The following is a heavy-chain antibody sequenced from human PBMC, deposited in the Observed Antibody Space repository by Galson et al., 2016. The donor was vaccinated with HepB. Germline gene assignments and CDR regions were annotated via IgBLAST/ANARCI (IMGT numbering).Heavy chain of an antibody. CDR2: IKQDESEK. CDR3: ATFIEENSSFES. J-gene: IGHJ4*02. V-gene: IGHV3-7*01. D-gene: IGHD1/OR15-1a*01. Sequence: SLRLSCAASGFTFTTYWMSWVRQAPGKGLEWVANIKQDESEKFYVDSVKGRFTVSRDSAKNSLFLQMRSLRAEDTAVYFCATFIEENSSFESWGQGTLVTVSS. CDR1: GFTFTTYW.